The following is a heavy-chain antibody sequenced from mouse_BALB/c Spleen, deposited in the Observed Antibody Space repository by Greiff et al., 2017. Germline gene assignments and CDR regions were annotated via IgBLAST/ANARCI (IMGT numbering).Heavy chain of an antibody. D-gene: IGHD1-1*01. CDR1: GYSITSDYA. CDR2: ISYSGST. J-gene: IGHJ1*01. CDR3: ARVYYGSLWYFDV. Sequence: EVKLVESGPGLVKPSQSLSLTCTVTGYSITSDYAWNWIRQFPGNKLEWMGYISYSGSTSYNPSLKSRISITRDTSKNQFFLQLNSVTTEDTATYYCARVYYGSLWYFDVWGAGTTVTVSS. V-gene: IGHV3-2*02.